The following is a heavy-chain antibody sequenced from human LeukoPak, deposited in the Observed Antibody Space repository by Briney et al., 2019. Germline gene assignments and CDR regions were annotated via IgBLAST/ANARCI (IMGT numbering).Heavy chain of an antibody. CDR3: ARAGLSSGYDY. CDR2: ISSSSSYT. J-gene: IGHJ4*02. CDR1: GFTFSSYS. Sequence: GGSLRLSCAASGFTFSSYSMNWVRQAPGKGLEWVSYISSSSSYTNYADSVKGRFTISRDNAKNSLYLQMNSLRAEDTAVYYCARAGLSSGYDYWGQGTLVTVSS. D-gene: IGHD6-19*01. V-gene: IGHV3-21*05.